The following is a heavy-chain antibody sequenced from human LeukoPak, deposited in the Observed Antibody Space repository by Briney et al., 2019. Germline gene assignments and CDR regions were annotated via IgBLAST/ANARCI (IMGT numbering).Heavy chain of an antibody. CDR2: ISSSGSTI. Sequence: GGSLRLSCAASGFTFSSYEMNWVRQAPGKGLEWVSYISSSGSTIYYADSVKGRFTISRDNAKNSLYLQMNSLRAEDTAVYYRARELSSWADYYYYYGMDVWGKGTTVTVSS. D-gene: IGHD6-13*01. J-gene: IGHJ6*04. V-gene: IGHV3-48*03. CDR3: ARELSSWADYYYYYGMDV. CDR1: GFTFSSYE.